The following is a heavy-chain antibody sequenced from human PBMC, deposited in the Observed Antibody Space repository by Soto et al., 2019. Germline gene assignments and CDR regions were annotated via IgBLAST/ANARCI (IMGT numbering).Heavy chain of an antibody. CDR3: GRGGYRHYSAYYYYALDV. Sequence: GGSLRLSCVASGFTLSDYYVDWVRQAPGKGLEWVGRTRDKPNSYTTEYAASVEGRFTISRDDSKNSLYLQLNSLNTEDTAVYYCGRGGYRHYSAYYYYALDVWGQGNTVTVSS. CDR1: GFTLSDYY. V-gene: IGHV3-72*01. J-gene: IGHJ6*02. CDR2: TRDKPNSYTT. D-gene: IGHD4-4*01.